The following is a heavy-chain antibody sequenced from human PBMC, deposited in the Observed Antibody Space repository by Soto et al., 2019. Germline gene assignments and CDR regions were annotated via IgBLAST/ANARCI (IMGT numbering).Heavy chain of an antibody. J-gene: IGHJ4*02. D-gene: IGHD3-9*01. CDR1: GFTTSRLA. V-gene: IGHV3-23*01. CDR2: ISSSGGRT. Sequence: AGSPRLSCALSGFTTSRLAMSWVRHAPGKGLERVSGISSSGGRTYYAESVKGRFTISRDTSKNTPYLQMHSLRAEDTAVYYCAKDQTPGYAADWAVGYYFHFWGQGTLVTVSS. CDR3: AKDQTPGYAADWAVGYYFHF.